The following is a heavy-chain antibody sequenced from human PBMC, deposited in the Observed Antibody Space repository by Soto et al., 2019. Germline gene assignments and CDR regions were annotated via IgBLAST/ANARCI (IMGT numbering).Heavy chain of an antibody. CDR2: ISAGGGNT. V-gene: IGHV3-23*01. CDR3: AKHSEYQLLSWFDP. D-gene: IGHD2-2*01. Sequence: EVQLLESGGGLVQPGGSLRLSCAASGFSFSTYAMSWVRQDPGKGLEWVSGISAGGGNTYYADSVRGRFTISRDNSKNTLDQQMSSLRDEDTALYYCAKHSEYQLLSWFDPWGQGTLVTFSS. J-gene: IGHJ5*02. CDR1: GFSFSTYA.